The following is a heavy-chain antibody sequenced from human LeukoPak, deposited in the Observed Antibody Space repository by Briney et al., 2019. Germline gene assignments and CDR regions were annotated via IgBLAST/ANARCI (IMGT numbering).Heavy chain of an antibody. D-gene: IGHD4-23*01. V-gene: IGHV4-38-2*01. J-gene: IGHJ4*02. CDR2: IYHIGTT. CDR1: GYSIRSAYY. Sequence: PSETLSLTCAVSGYSIRSAYYWGWIRPPPGKGLEWIGSIYHIGTTYYNPSLKSRVTISLNTSKSQFSLKLTSVTAADTAVYYCATTTVVTRDFDYWGQGTLVTVSS. CDR3: ATTTVVTRDFDY.